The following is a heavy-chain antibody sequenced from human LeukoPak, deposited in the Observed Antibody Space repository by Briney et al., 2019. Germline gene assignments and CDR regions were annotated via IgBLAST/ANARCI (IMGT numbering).Heavy chain of an antibody. Sequence: SETLSLTCTVSGYSISSGYYWGWIRQPPGKGLEWIGSIYHSGRTFYNPSLKSRVTISVDTSKNQFSLKLSSVTAADTAVYYCARGMRCGGDCYDYYYYYMDVWGKGTTVTVSS. CDR1: GYSISSGYY. V-gene: IGHV4-38-2*02. J-gene: IGHJ6*03. CDR3: ARGMRCGGDCYDYYYYYMDV. CDR2: IYHSGRT. D-gene: IGHD2-21*02.